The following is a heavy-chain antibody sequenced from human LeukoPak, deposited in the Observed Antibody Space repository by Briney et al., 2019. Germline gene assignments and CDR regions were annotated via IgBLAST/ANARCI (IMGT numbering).Heavy chain of an antibody. CDR3: ARLRFGNIVVVPAAPLDY. J-gene: IGHJ4*02. D-gene: IGHD2-2*01. CDR1: GYSFTSYW. CDR2: IYPGDSDT. V-gene: IGHV5-51*01. Sequence: GESLKISCKGSGYSFTSYWTGWVRQMPGKGLEWMGIIYPGDSDTRYSPSFQGQVTISADKSISTAYLQWSSLKASDTTMYYCARLRFGNIVVVPAAPLDYWGQGTLVTVSS.